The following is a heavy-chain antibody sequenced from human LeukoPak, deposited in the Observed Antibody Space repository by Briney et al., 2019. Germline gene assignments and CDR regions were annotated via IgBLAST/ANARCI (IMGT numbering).Heavy chain of an antibody. J-gene: IGHJ6*02. CDR3: ARVGDGYNWGLYYYYGMDV. CDR2: MNPNSGNT. CDR1: GYTFTSYD. Sequence: ASVKVSCKASGYTFTSYDINWVRQAIGQGLEWMGWMNPNSGNTGYAQKFQGRVTMTRNTSISTAYMELRSLRSEDPAVYYCARVGDGYNWGLYYYYGMDVWGQGTTVTVSS. D-gene: IGHD5-24*01. V-gene: IGHV1-8*01.